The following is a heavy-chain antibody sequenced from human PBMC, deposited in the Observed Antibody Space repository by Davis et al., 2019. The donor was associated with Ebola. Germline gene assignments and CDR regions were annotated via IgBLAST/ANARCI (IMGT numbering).Heavy chain of an antibody. CDR3: VRHYDTTYWNDP. Sequence: ASVKVSCKTSGYTFNSYHITWVRQAPGEGLEWMGWISVVDGNTYDAQKFQGRVTMTADTSTSTIYMELRSLTSDDTAIYYCVRHYDTTYWNDPWGQGTLVTVSS. V-gene: IGHV1-18*04. CDR1: GYTFNSYH. J-gene: IGHJ5*02. CDR2: ISVVDGNT. D-gene: IGHD3-9*01.